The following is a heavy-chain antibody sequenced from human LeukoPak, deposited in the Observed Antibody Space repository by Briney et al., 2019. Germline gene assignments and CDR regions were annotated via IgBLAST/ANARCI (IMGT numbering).Heavy chain of an antibody. D-gene: IGHD1-26*01. CDR3: ARDRPAGGVDY. CDR1: GFIVSSNY. CDR2: ILSDGTT. J-gene: IGHJ4*02. V-gene: IGHV3-66*01. Sequence: GGSLRLSCAASGFIVSSNYMSWVRQAPGKGLEWVSIILSDGTTYYADSVKGRFTISRDNSQKTLYLQMTSLRAEDTAVYYCARDRPAGGVDYWGQGTLVTVSS.